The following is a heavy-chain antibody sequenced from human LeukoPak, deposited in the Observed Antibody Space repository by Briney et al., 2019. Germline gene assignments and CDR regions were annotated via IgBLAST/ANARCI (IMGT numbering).Heavy chain of an antibody. CDR2: NSGST. D-gene: IGHD6-19*01. Sequence: PSETLSLTCTVSGGSISSSSYYWGWIRQPPGKGLEWIGSNSGSTYYNPSLKSRVTISVDTSKNQFSLKLSSVTAADTAVYYCAGAGIGYWGQGTLVTVSS. CDR1: GGSISSSSYY. CDR3: AGAGIGY. V-gene: IGHV4-39*01. J-gene: IGHJ4*02.